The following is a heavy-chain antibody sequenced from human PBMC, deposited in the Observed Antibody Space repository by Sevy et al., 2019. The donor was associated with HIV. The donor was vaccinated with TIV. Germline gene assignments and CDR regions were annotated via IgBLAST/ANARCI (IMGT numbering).Heavy chain of an antibody. CDR1: GYTLTKLS. Sequence: ASVKVSCKGSGYTLTKLSMHWVRQAPGKGLEWMGSFDPEDGERLYAQMFQGRVTMTEDTSTDTAYMELRSLRSEDTAVYYCATTKDHYDSSGSPFDYWGQGTLVTVSS. D-gene: IGHD3-22*01. CDR3: ATTKDHYDSSGSPFDY. V-gene: IGHV1-24*01. J-gene: IGHJ4*02. CDR2: FDPEDGER.